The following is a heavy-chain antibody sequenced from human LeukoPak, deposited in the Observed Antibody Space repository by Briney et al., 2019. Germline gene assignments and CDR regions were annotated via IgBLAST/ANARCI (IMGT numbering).Heavy chain of an antibody. CDR2: INPDSGGT. D-gene: IGHD2-2*02. Sequence: GASVKVSCKASGYTFTGYYIHWVRQAPGQGPEWMGWINPDSGGTNYAQKFQGRVTMFRDTSISTAYMEVSRLRSDDTAVYYCAREPIVLVPAAIFNWFDPWGQGTLVTVSS. CDR1: GYTFTGYY. J-gene: IGHJ5*02. CDR3: AREPIVLVPAAIFNWFDP. V-gene: IGHV1-2*02.